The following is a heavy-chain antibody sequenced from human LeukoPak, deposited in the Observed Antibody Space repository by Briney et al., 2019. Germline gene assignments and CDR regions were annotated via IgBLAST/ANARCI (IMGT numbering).Heavy chain of an antibody. CDR3: ARHLGGEFYYLDV. D-gene: IGHD3-10*01. CDR2: IYPGDSEI. V-gene: IGHV5-51*01. Sequence: GESLKISCKGSGFRFNDYWIGWVRQIPGKGLEWMGVIYPGDSEIKYSPSFQGHVTISADRSISTAYFQWSSLKASDTAIYYCARHLGGEFYYLDVWGEGTTVTVS. J-gene: IGHJ6*03. CDR1: GFRFNDYW.